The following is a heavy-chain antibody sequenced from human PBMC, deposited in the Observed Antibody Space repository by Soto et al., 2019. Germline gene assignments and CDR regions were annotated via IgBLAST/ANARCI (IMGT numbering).Heavy chain of an antibody. V-gene: IGHV4-31*03. CDR3: ASGEWFGELSGVGPFHY. D-gene: IGHD3-10*01. Sequence: SETLSLTCTVSGGSISSGGYYWSWIRQHPGKGLEWIGYIYYSGSTYYNPSLKSRVTISVDTSKNQFSLKLSSVTAADTAVYYCASGEWFGELSGVGPFHYWGQGTLVTVSS. CDR2: IYYSGST. CDR1: GGSISSGGYY. J-gene: IGHJ4*02.